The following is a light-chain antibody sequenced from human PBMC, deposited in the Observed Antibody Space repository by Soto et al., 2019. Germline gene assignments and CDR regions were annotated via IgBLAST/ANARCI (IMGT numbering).Light chain of an antibody. CDR1: SSDVGGYKY. Sequence: QSALTQPASVSGSPGQSITISCTGTSSDVGGYKYVSWYQQHPGEAPKLMICDVSNRPSGVSNRFSGSKSGNTASLTISGLQAEDEADYYCSSYTSSSTRVFGTGTKVTVL. J-gene: IGLJ1*01. V-gene: IGLV2-14*01. CDR3: SSYTSSSTRV. CDR2: DVS.